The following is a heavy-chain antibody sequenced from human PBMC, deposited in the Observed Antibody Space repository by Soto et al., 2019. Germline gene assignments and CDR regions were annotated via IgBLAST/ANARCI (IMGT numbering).Heavy chain of an antibody. CDR1: GGSIRTSY. CDR3: ARDAFDV. J-gene: IGHJ3*01. V-gene: IGHV4-59*01. Sequence: SETLSLTCTVSGGSIRTSYWSWIRQPPGKGLEWIGYTYNSGSTNYNPSLKSRVTISVDTSKDQFSLHLSSVTAADTAVYYCARDAFDVWGQGTMVTVSS. CDR2: TYNSGST.